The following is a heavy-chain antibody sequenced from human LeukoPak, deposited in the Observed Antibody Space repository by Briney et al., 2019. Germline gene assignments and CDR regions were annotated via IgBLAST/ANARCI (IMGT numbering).Heavy chain of an antibody. J-gene: IGHJ3*02. CDR1: GGSFSGYY. V-gene: IGHV4-34*01. CDR3: ARAVIVVVPAAEQSFDI. D-gene: IGHD2-2*01. Sequence: PSVTLSLTCAVYGGSFSGYYWSWLRQSPGKGLEWIGDINHSGSTNYNPSLKSRVTISVDTSKNQFSLKLSSVTAADTAVYYCARAVIVVVPAAEQSFDIWGQGTIVTVSS. CDR2: INHSGST.